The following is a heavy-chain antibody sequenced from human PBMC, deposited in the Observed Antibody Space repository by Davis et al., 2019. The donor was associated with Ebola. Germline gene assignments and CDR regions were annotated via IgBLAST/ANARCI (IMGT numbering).Heavy chain of an antibody. D-gene: IGHD7-27*01. CDR2: INWNGGST. CDR1: GFTFDDYG. J-gene: IGHJ4*02. Sequence: GESLKISCAASGFTFDDYGMSWVRQAPGKGLEWVSGINWNGGSTGYADSVKGRFTISRHNSKNPLYLQMNSLRAEDTAVYYCARGLGTFDYWGQGTLVTVSS. CDR3: ARGLGTFDY. V-gene: IGHV3-20*04.